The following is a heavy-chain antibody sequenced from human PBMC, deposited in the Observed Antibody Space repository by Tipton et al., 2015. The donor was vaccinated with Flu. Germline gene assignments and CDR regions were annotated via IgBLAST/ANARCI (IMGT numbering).Heavy chain of an antibody. CDR3: ARRGTYFFDY. D-gene: IGHD1-26*01. J-gene: IGHJ4*02. CDR1: AGSIGSVVHY. CDR2: IYRDGTT. V-gene: IGHV4-31*03. Sequence: TLSLTCTVSAGSIGSVVHYWSWIRQHPGKGLEWIGYIYRDGTTYYNPSLKSRLTISIDTSKNQFSLKLSSVTAADTAVYYCARRGTYFFDYWGQGTLVTVSS.